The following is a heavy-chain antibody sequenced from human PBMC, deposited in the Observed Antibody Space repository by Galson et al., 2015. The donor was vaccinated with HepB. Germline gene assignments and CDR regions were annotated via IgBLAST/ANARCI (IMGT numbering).Heavy chain of an antibody. V-gene: IGHV1-24*01. D-gene: IGHD3-10*01. CDR2: FDPEDGET. J-gene: IGHJ4*02. CDR3: TRAPAVVRGIDY. Sequence: SVKVSCKVSGYTLTELSMHWVRQAPGKGLEWMGGFDPEDGETIYAQKFQGRVTMTGDTSTDTAYMELSSLRAEDTAVYYCTRAPAVVRGIDYWGQGTLVTVSS. CDR1: GYTLTELS.